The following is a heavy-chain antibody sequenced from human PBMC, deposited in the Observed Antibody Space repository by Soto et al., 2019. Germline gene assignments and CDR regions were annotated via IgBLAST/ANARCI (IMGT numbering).Heavy chain of an antibody. CDR2: IYYSGDT. Sequence: SETLSLTCGVSGGSIGSSAYYWGCVRQSPGGGLEWIGSIYYSGDTYEDPSLKSRVTMSLDKSKNQFSLKLTSMTAADTAVYYCVGSPTYVFADEAHFDYWGQGTLVTVSS. J-gene: IGHJ4*02. V-gene: IGHV4-39*01. CDR1: GGSIGSSAYY. D-gene: IGHD3-16*01. CDR3: VGSPTYVFADEAHFDY.